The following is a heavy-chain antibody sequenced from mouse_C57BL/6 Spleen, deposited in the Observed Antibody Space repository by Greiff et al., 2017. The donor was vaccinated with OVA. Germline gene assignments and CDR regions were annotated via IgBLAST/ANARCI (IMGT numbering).Heavy chain of an antibody. CDR1: GYTFTGYW. V-gene: IGHV1-9*01. CDR3: ARSDYYGSSYFNYFDY. J-gene: IGHJ2*01. CDR2: ILPGSGST. D-gene: IGHD1-1*01. Sequence: VQLQQSGAELLKPGASVKLSCKATGYTFTGYWIEWVKQRPGHGLEWIGEILPGSGSTNYNEKFKGKATFTADTSFNTAYMQLSSLTTEDSAIYYCARSDYYGSSYFNYFDYWGQGTTLTVSS.